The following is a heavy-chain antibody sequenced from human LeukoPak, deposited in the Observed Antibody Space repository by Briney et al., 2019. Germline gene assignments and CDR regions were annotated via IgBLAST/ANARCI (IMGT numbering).Heavy chain of an antibody. CDR3: ARGFLPKTPYGMDV. V-gene: IGHV4-59*01. CDR2: IYYSGST. CDR1: GGSISSYY. Sequence: SETLSLTCTVSGGSISSYYWSWIRQPPGKGLEWIGYIYYSGSTNYNPSLKSRVTISVDTSKNQFSLKLSSVTAADTAVYYCARGFLPKTPYGMDVWGQGTTVTVSS. D-gene: IGHD3-10*01. J-gene: IGHJ6*02.